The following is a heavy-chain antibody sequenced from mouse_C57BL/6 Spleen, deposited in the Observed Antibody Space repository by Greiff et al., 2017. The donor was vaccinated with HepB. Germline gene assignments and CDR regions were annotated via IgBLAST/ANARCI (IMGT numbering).Heavy chain of an antibody. CDR3: SRLKRQLRLWSAMDY. CDR2: INPNNGGT. Sequence: EVQLQQSGPELVKPGASVKIPCKASGYTFTDYNMDWVKQSHGKSLEWIGDINPNNGGTIYNQKFKGKATLTVDKSSSTAYMELRSLTSEDTAVYYCSRLKRQLRLWSAMDYWGQGTSVTVSS. D-gene: IGHD3-2*02. V-gene: IGHV1-18*01. CDR1: GYTFTDYN. J-gene: IGHJ4*01.